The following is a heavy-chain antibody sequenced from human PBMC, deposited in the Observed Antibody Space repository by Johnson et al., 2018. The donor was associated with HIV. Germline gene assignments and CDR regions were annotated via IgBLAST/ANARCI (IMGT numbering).Heavy chain of an antibody. J-gene: IGHJ3*02. CDR1: GFTFSSYW. CDR3: ANNLGTAGGAFDI. CDR2: IKQDGRDV. D-gene: IGHD1-1*01. Sequence: VQLVESGGGLVQPGGSLRLSCAASGFTFSSYWMSWVRQAPGKGLEWVANIKQDGRDVHYVDSVKGRFTISSDNAKNSLCLQMNSLRAEDTAVYYCANNLGTAGGAFDIWGQGTTVTVSS. V-gene: IGHV3-7*05.